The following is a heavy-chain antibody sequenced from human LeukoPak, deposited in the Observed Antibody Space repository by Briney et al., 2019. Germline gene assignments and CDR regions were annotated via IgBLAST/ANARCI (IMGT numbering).Heavy chain of an antibody. CDR2: ISGSGGST. Sequence: GGSLRLSCAASGFTLSGYAMSWVRQAPGKGLEWVSAISGSGGSTYYADSVKGRFTISRDNSKNTLYLQMNSLRAEDTAVYYCAKDDWLIYDHWGQGTLVTVSS. CDR3: AKDDWLIYDH. CDR1: GFTLSGYA. V-gene: IGHV3-23*01. J-gene: IGHJ4*02. D-gene: IGHD3-16*01.